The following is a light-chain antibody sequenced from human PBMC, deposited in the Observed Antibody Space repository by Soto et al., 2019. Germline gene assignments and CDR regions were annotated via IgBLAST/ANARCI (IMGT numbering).Light chain of an antibody. J-gene: IGLJ2*01. V-gene: IGLV2-8*01. CDR1: SSDVGGYNY. CDR2: EVS. Sequence: QSALTQPSSASGSPGQSVTISCTETSSDVGGYNYVSWYQQHPGKAPKLMIYEVSKRPSGVPDRFSGSKSGNTASLTVSGLQAEDEADYYCSSYAGSNNVVFGGGTKLTVL. CDR3: SSYAGSNNVV.